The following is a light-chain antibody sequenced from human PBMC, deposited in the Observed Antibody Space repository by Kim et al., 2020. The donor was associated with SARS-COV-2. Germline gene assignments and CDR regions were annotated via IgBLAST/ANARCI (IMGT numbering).Light chain of an antibody. CDR3: LQEYDSPLT. CDR2: ATS. CDR1: QGIRND. J-gene: IGKJ4*01. Sequence: AIQMTQSPSSLSASVGDRVTITCRASQGIRNDLGWYQQKPGRAPNLLIYATSTLQSGVPSRFSGSGSGTDFTLTISSLQPEDVATYSCLQEYDSPLTCGGGTKVDIK. V-gene: IGKV1-6*01.